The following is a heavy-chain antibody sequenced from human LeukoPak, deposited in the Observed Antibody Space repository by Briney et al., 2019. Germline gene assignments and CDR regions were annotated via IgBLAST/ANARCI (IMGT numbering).Heavy chain of an antibody. D-gene: IGHD3-22*01. Sequence: PGASVKVSCKASGYTFTNYDINWARQAAGQGLEWMGWMNPNSGNTGYAQKFQGRVTMTRSTSISTAYMELSSLTSEDTAVYYCARSWYYDSSGYESRAFDIWGQGTMVTVSS. CDR1: GYTFTNYD. V-gene: IGHV1-8*01. CDR2: MNPNSGNT. J-gene: IGHJ3*02. CDR3: ARSWYYDSSGYESRAFDI.